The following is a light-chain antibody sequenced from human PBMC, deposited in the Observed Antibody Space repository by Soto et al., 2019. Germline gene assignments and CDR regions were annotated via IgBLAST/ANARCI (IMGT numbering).Light chain of an antibody. CDR3: SSYTSSXTYV. CDR2: EVN. CDR1: SSYVVDYNY. J-gene: IGLJ1*01. Sequence: QSAMTQPASVSWSPGQSITISCTGASSYVVDYNYVSWYQHHPGKAPKLLIYEVNNRPSGVSDRFSGSKSGNVASLTISWLQAEDEADYYCSSYTSSXTYVLGTGTKVXV. V-gene: IGLV2-14*01.